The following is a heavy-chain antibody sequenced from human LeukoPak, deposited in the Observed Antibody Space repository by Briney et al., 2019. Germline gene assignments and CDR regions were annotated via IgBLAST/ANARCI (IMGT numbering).Heavy chain of an antibody. D-gene: IGHD5-24*01. Sequence: SVKVSCKASGGTFSSYAISWVRQAPGQGLEWMGGIIPIFGTANYAQKFQGRVTITADESTSTAYMELSSLRSEDTAVCYCARSGRTVEMAYYFDYWGQGTLVTVSS. J-gene: IGHJ4*02. V-gene: IGHV1-69*13. CDR1: GGTFSSYA. CDR2: IIPIFGTA. CDR3: ARSGRTVEMAYYFDY.